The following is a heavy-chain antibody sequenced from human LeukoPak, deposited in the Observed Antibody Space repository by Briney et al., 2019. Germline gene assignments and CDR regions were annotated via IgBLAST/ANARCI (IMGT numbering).Heavy chain of an antibody. Sequence: GGSLRLSWETSGFTFNSFSFNWVRQAPGKGREWISYINSVGGTTFYADSVKGRFTISRDNAKNTLYLQMDSLRAEDAAIYYCARSIMYGDHGEDIWGQGTVVAVSS. D-gene: IGHD4-17*01. J-gene: IGHJ3*02. CDR1: GFTFNSFS. CDR3: ARSIMYGDHGEDI. CDR2: INSVGGTT. V-gene: IGHV3-48*04.